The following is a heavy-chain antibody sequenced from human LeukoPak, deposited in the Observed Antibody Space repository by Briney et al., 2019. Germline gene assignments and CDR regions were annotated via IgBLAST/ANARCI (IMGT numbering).Heavy chain of an antibody. D-gene: IGHD3-22*01. CDR1: GYTFTGYY. J-gene: IGHJ4*02. CDR2: INTNTGNP. CDR3: ARDSYYYDSSGPIDY. Sequence: GASVKVSCKASGYTFTGYYMHWVRQAPGQGLEWMGWINTNTGNPTYAQGFTGRFVFSLDTSVSTAYLQISSLKAEDTAVYYCARDSYYYDSSGPIDYWGQGTLVTVSS. V-gene: IGHV7-4-1*02.